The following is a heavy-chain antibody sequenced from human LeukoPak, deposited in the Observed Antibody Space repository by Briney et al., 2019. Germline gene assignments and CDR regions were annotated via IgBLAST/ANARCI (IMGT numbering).Heavy chain of an antibody. CDR1: GGSISSRNYY. Sequence: SETLSLTCTVSGGSISSRNYYWGWVRQSPGKGLEWVGSIYYTETTYYNPSLESRVTISVDASKNQFSLKLRSVTAADTAQDYCARQISDYYYYYMDVWGTGTTVTVSS. CDR3: ARQISDYYYYYMDV. V-gene: IGHV4-39*01. J-gene: IGHJ6*03. D-gene: IGHD6-19*01. CDR2: IYYTETT.